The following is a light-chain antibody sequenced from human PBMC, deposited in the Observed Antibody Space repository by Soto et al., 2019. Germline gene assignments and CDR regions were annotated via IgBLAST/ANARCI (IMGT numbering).Light chain of an antibody. J-gene: IGLJ1*01. Sequence: QSVLTQSPSASGTPGQRVTISCSGSSSNIGSNSVNWYQQLPGTAPTLLIYADNQRPSGVPDRFSGSKSGTSASLAISGLQSEDEAYYYCCSYAGSSYYVFGSGTKVTVL. CDR3: CSYAGSSYYV. CDR1: SSNIGSNS. V-gene: IGLV1-44*01. CDR2: ADN.